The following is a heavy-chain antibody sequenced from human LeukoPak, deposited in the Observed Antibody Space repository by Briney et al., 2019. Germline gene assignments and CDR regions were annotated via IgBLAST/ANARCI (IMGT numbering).Heavy chain of an antibody. J-gene: IGHJ4*02. Sequence: GGSLRLSCAASGFTFTNYAMSWVRQAPGKRLEWVSGISTLSGTKNYADPVKGRFTISRDNSKNTLYLQMNSLRVEDTAVYYCAKRLGDPRAFDYWGQGTLVTVSS. CDR1: GFTFTNYA. V-gene: IGHV3-23*01. CDR2: ISTLSGTK. D-gene: IGHD2-21*02. CDR3: AKRLGDPRAFDY.